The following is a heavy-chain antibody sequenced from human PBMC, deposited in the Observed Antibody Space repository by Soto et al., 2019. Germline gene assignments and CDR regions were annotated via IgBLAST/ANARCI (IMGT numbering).Heavy chain of an antibody. Sequence: SETLSLTCTVSGGSISSGGYYWSWIRQHPGKGLEWIGYIYYSGSTYYNPSLKSRVTISVGTSKNQFSLKLSSVTAADTAVYYCARADSTGLLYDWFDPWGQGTLVTVSS. J-gene: IGHJ5*02. D-gene: IGHD4-17*01. CDR3: ARADSTGLLYDWFDP. CDR2: IYYSGST. CDR1: GGSISSGGYY. V-gene: IGHV4-31*03.